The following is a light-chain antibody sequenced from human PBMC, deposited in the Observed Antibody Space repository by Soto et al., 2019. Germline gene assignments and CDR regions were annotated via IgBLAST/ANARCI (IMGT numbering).Light chain of an antibody. Sequence: DIQMTQSPTSMSASVGDRVTITCRASPGIRNFVAWYQQKPGKAPKLLIYAASTLQSGVPSRFSSSGSGTYFTLTINRLQPEDVATYSCQKYSSVPVFGPGTKVEIK. CDR2: AAS. V-gene: IGKV1-27*01. CDR1: PGIRNF. J-gene: IGKJ3*01. CDR3: QKYSSVPV.